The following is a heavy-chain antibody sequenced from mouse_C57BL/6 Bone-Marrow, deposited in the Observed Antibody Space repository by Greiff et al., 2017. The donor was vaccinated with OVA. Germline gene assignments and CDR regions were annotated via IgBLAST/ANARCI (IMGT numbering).Heavy chain of an antibody. CDR1: GFSLTSYG. CDR3: AKSYGSSSYAMDY. J-gene: IGHJ4*01. CDR2: IWRGGST. D-gene: IGHD1-1*01. Sequence: VQLQQSGPGLVQPSQSLSITCTVSGFSLTSYGVHWVRQSPGKGLEWLGVIWRGGSTDYNAAFMSRLSITKDNSKSQVFFKMNSLQADDTAIYYCAKSYGSSSYAMDYWGQGTSVTVSS. V-gene: IGHV2-5*01.